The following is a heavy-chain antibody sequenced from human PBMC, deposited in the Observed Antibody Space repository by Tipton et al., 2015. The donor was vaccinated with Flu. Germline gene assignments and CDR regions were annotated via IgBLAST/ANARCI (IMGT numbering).Heavy chain of an antibody. Sequence: TLSLTCTVSGGSISSSNYYWGWIRQPPGKGLEWIGSMYYSGNTYYNPSLKSRVTVSVDTSKNQFSLKLSSVTAADTAVYYCARHDRLTHCSSTSCYTAFDIWGQGTMVTVSS. D-gene: IGHD2-2*02. CDR3: ARHDRLTHCSSTSCYTAFDI. V-gene: IGHV4-39*01. CDR2: MYYSGNT. CDR1: GGSISSSNYY. J-gene: IGHJ3*02.